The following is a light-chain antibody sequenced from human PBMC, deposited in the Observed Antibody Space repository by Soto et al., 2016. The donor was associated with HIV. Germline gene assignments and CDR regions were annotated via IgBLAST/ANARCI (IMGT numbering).Light chain of an antibody. CDR1: QGIKSE. J-gene: IGKJ2*01. CDR2: ATS. V-gene: IGKV1-6*01. Sequence: AIQMTQSPSSLSASLGDRVTITCRASQGIKSELGWYQQKPGKAPKLLIYATSSLGGGVPSRFSGSGSGTDFTLTISSLQPEDSASYFXLQDYDRPYTFGQGTKLEIK. CDR3: LQDYDRPYT.